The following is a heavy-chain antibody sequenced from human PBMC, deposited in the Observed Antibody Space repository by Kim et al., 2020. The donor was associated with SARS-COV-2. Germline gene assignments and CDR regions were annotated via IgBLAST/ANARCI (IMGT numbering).Heavy chain of an antibody. CDR1: GGSFSGYQ. Sequence: SETLSLTCAVYGGSFSGYQWSWIRQSPAKGLEWTGQINDSGSTNYNPSLKSRVTISVDTSKNQFSLKLTSVTAADTGVYYCARGVPGYWGQGTLVTVSS. J-gene: IGHJ4*02. CDR3: ARGVPGY. CDR2: INDSGST. V-gene: IGHV4-34*01.